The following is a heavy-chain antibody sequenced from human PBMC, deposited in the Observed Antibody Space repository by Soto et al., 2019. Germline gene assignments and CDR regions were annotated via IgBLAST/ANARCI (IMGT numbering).Heavy chain of an antibody. J-gene: IGHJ4*02. CDR1: GASVSSGNW. D-gene: IGHD2-21*01. CDR3: ARHGDYFFDF. V-gene: IGHV4-4*02. CDR2: MHPSGNT. Sequence: QVQLQESGPGLLKPSGTLFLTCAVSGASVSSGNWWSWVRQPPGKGLEWIGEMHPSGNTNYNPSLNSRFSVSVDKSKNQLTLHLNSLPAADTAVYFCARHGDYFFDFWGQGTLVTVSS.